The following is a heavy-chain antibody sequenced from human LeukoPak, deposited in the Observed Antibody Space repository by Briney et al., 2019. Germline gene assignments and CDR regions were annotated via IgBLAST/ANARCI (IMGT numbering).Heavy chain of an antibody. CDR1: GFTFSSYS. J-gene: IGHJ4*02. CDR2: ISYDGSNK. CDR3: AKPAIASIYDSFDY. D-gene: IGHD3-22*01. V-gene: IGHV3-30*04. Sequence: QPGGSLRLSCAASGFTFSSYSMHWVRQAPGKGLEWLAVISYDGSNKFYADSVKGRFTISRDNSKNTLYLQMNSLRAEDTAVYYCAKPAIASIYDSFDYWGQGTLVTVSS.